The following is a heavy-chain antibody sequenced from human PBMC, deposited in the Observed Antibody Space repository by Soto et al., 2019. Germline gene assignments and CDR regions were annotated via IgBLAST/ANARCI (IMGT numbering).Heavy chain of an antibody. V-gene: IGHV3-33*08. CDR1: GFTFSSYS. Sequence: SLRLSCAASGFTFSSYSMNWVRQAPGKGLEWVAAIWYDGSNKYYADSVKGRFTISRDNSKNTLYLQMNSLRAEDTAVYYCARDPGYCSSTSCYGNLNWFDPWGQGTLVTVSS. CDR2: IWYDGSNK. D-gene: IGHD2-2*01. CDR3: ARDPGYCSSTSCYGNLNWFDP. J-gene: IGHJ5*02.